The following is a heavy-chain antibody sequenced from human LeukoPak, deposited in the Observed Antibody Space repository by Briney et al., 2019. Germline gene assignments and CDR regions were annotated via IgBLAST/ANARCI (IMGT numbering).Heavy chain of an antibody. CDR1: GGPMSSSSYY. D-gene: IGHD6-13*01. CDR3: ARQMTAAGYYYYYYGMDV. CDR2: IYYSGST. V-gene: IGHV4-39*01. J-gene: IGHJ6*02. Sequence: SETLSLTCTVSGGPMSSSSYYWGWIRQPPGKGLEWIGSIYYSGSTNYNPSLKSRGTISVDTSKNQFSLNLPSVTAADTAVYYCARQMTAAGYYYYYYGMDVWGQGTTVTVSS.